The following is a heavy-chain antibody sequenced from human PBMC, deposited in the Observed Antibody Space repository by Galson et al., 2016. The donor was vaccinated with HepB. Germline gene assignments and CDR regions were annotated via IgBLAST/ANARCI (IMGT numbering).Heavy chain of an antibody. V-gene: IGHV4-31*03. CDR1: GASIATTACY. CDR2: MDYSENS. Sequence: TLSLTCTVSGASIATTACYWSWIRQPPGKGLEWIGYMDYSENSYYNPSLKSRVTISIDTSKDQFSLGLSSVTAADTAVYFCARVLLSSGWYPLIYYAMDVWGQGTTVTVSS. J-gene: IGHJ6*02. D-gene: IGHD6-19*01. CDR3: ARVLLSSGWYPLIYYAMDV.